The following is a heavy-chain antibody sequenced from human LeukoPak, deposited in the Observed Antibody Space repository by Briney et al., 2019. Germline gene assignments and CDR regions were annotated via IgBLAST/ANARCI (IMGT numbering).Heavy chain of an antibody. CDR1: GGTFSSYA. CDR2: IIPIFGTA. J-gene: IGHJ5*02. Sequence: SVNVSFKASGGTFSSYAISWVRQAPGQGLEWMGGIIPIFGTANYAQKFQGRVTITADESTSAAYMELSSLRSEDTAVYYCARDSSGYYYWFDPWGQGTLVTVSS. D-gene: IGHD3-22*01. CDR3: ARDSSGYYYWFDP. V-gene: IGHV1-69*13.